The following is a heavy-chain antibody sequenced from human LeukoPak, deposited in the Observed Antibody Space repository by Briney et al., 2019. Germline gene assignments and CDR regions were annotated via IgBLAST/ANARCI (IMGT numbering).Heavy chain of an antibody. CDR3: ASGITAAKALDY. D-gene: IGHD2-2*01. Sequence: SETLSLTCTVSGGSIGSSYYYWGWIRQPPGKGLEWIGSIYYSGSTYYNPSLKSRVTISVDTSKNQFSLKLSSVTAADTAVYYCASGITAAKALDYWGQGTLVTVSS. CDR2: IYYSGST. V-gene: IGHV4-39*01. CDR1: GGSIGSSYYY. J-gene: IGHJ4*02.